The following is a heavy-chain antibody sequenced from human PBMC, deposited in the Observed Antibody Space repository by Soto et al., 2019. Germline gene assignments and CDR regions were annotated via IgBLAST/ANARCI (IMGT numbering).Heavy chain of an antibody. V-gene: IGHV3-7*01. CDR1: GFIFSRHW. CDR3: ARALYASSGSWGFYLDS. Sequence: GSLRLSCAASGFIFSRHWMSWVRQAPGKGLEWVANINEDGSQKQYVDSLKGRVTISRDNDKNSLYLQMNSLRVEDTAVYYCARALYASSGSWGFYLDSWGQGALVTVSS. D-gene: IGHD3-10*01. J-gene: IGHJ4*02. CDR2: INEDGSQK.